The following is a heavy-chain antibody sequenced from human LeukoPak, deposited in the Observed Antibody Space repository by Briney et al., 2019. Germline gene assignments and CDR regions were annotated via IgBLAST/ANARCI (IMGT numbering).Heavy chain of an antibody. J-gene: IGHJ4*02. CDR2: ISSNGGST. Sequence: RGSLRLSCAASGFTFSSYAMHWVRQAPGKGLEYVSAISSNGGSTYYANSVKGRFTISRDNSKNTLYLQMGSLRAEDMAVYYCARGSSMVRQPFDYWGQGTLVTVSS. D-gene: IGHD3-10*01. V-gene: IGHV3-64*01. CDR1: GFTFSSYA. CDR3: ARGSSMVRQPFDY.